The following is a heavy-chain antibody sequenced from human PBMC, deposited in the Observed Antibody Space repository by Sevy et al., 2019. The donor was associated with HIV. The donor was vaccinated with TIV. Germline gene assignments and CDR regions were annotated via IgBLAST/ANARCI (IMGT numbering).Heavy chain of an antibody. D-gene: IGHD3-22*01. CDR3: AGGLSMMAGRVDY. J-gene: IGHJ4*02. Sequence: GESLKISCKGSGYTFTNSWIGWVRQMPGKGLEWMGVIYPADSETRHSPSFQGQVTISAGKSTSTAYLQWGSLKASDTAMYYCAGGLSMMAGRVDYWAQGALVTVSS. V-gene: IGHV5-51*01. CDR1: GYTFTNSW. CDR2: IYPADSET.